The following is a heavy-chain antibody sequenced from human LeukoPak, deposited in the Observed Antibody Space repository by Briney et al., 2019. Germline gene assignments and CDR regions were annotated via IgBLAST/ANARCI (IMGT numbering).Heavy chain of an antibody. CDR1: GFSFSSYG. D-gene: IGHD3-22*01. CDR3: AKTYYSFQH. V-gene: IGHV3-30*02. CDR2: IRSDGSNK. J-gene: IGHJ1*01. Sequence: GGSLRLSCAGSGFSFSSYGMHWVRQAPGKGLEWMAFIRSDGSNKYYADSVKGRFTISRDNSKNTLYLQMNSLRAEDTAVYYCAKTYYSFQHWGQGTLVTVSS.